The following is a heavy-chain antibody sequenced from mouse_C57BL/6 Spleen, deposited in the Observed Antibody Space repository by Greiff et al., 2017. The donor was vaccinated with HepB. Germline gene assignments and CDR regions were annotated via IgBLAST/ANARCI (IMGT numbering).Heavy chain of an antibody. J-gene: IGHJ3*01. CDR3: ARSFVHGGFAY. V-gene: IGHV1-19*01. CDR2: INPYNGGT. Sequence: EVQLQQSGPVLVKPGASVKMSCKASGYTFTDYYMNWVKQSHGKSLEWIGVINPYNGGTSYNQKFKGKATLTVDKSSSTAYMELNSLTSEDSAVYYCARSFVHGGFAYWGQGTLVTVSA. CDR1: GYTFTDYY.